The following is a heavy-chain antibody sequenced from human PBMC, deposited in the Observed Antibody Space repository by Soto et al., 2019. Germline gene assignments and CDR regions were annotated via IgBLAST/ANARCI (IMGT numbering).Heavy chain of an antibody. J-gene: IGHJ4*02. CDR2: INHSGST. V-gene: IGHV4-34*01. Sequence: PSETLSLTCAVYGGSFSGYYWSWIRQPPGKGLEWIGEINHSGSTNYNPSLKSRVTISVDTSKNQFSLKLSSVTAADTAVYYCARRNRSPPDYWGQGTLVSVSS. D-gene: IGHD1-26*01. CDR3: ARRNRSPPDY. CDR1: GGSFSGYY.